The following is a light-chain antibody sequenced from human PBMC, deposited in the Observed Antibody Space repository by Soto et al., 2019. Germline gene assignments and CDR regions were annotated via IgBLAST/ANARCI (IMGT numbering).Light chain of an antibody. Sequence: EIVLTQSPGIVSLSPGERATLSCRASQRVSSNWLAWYQQKPGQAPRLLISGASNRAAGTPDRFSGSGSGTDFTLTISRLEPEDFAVYYCQRYDGSSWTFGQGTKVEIK. CDR1: QRVSSNW. V-gene: IGKV3-20*01. CDR2: GAS. CDR3: QRYDGSSWT. J-gene: IGKJ1*01.